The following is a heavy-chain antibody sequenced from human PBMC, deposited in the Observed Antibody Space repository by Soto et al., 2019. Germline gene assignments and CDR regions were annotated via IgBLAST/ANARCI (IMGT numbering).Heavy chain of an antibody. Sequence: SETLSLTCTVSGGSISSYYWSWIRQPPGKGLEWIGYIYYSGSTNYNPSLKSRVTISVDTSKNQFSLKLSSVTAADTAVYYCAVADYGGPPGYYYYGMDVWGQGTTVTVSS. CDR1: GGSISSYY. CDR2: IYYSGST. J-gene: IGHJ6*02. D-gene: IGHD4-17*01. V-gene: IGHV4-59*01. CDR3: AVADYGGPPGYYYYGMDV.